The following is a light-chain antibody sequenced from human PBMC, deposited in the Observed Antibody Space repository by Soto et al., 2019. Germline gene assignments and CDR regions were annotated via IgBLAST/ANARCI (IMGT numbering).Light chain of an antibody. V-gene: IGKV1-17*01. Sequence: DIQRTQSPSSLSASVGGRVTITCRASQGVRNDLGWYQQKPGKAPKRLIHAASSLESGVPSRFSGCGSGTEFTLTISTLQPGDFATYYCLQHNTYPLTFGRGTKVDIK. CDR3: LQHNTYPLT. CDR1: QGVRND. J-gene: IGKJ4*02. CDR2: AAS.